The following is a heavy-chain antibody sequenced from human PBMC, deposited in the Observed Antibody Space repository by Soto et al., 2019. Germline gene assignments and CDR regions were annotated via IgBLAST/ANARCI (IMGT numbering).Heavy chain of an antibody. CDR1: GGSISSGGYY. CDR2: IYYSGST. J-gene: IGHJ5*02. CDR3: ARSVGSGSYHNADWFDP. V-gene: IGHV4-31*03. Sequence: SETLSLTCTVSGGSISSGGYYWSWIRQHPGKGLEWIGYIYYSGSTYYNPSLKSRVTISVDTSKNQFSLKLSSVTAADTAVYYCARSVGSGSYHNADWFDPWGQGTLVTVSS. D-gene: IGHD3-10*01.